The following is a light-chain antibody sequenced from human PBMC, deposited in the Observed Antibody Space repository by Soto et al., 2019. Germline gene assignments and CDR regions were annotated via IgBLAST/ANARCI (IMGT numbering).Light chain of an antibody. CDR3: QQLSTFIT. CDR1: QSISSY. CDR2: AAS. V-gene: IGKV1-9*01. Sequence: DIQMTQSPSSLSASVGDRVTITCRASQSISSYLNWYQQKPGKAPKLLIYAASTLQSGVPSRFSGSGSGTEFTLTISSLQPEDFATYYCQQLSTFITFGQGTRLEI. J-gene: IGKJ5*01.